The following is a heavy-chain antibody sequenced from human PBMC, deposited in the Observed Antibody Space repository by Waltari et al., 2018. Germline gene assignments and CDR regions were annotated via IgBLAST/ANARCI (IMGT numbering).Heavy chain of an antibody. J-gene: IGHJ4*02. V-gene: IGHV3-30*07. D-gene: IGHD6-13*01. CDR3: ASRGGSSWFVSDY. Sequence: QVQLVESGGGVVQPGRSLRLSCAASGFTFSSYAMHWVRQAPGKGLEWVAVISYDGSNKYYADSVKGRFTISRDNSKNTLYLQMNSLRAEDTAVYYCASRGGSSWFVSDYWGQGTLVTVSS. CDR1: GFTFSSYA. CDR2: ISYDGSNK.